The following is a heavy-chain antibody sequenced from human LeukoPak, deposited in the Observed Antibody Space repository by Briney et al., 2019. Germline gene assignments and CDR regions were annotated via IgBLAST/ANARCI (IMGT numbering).Heavy chain of an antibody. CDR3: ARSPSNTPDY. Sequence: SETLSLTCAVYGGSFSGYYWSWIRQPPGKGLEWIGEINHSGSTNYNPSLKSRVTISVDTSKNQFSLKLSSVPAADTAVYYCARSPSNTPDYWGQGTLVTVSS. CDR1: GGSFSGYY. CDR2: INHSGST. V-gene: IGHV4-34*01. J-gene: IGHJ4*02. D-gene: IGHD2-2*02.